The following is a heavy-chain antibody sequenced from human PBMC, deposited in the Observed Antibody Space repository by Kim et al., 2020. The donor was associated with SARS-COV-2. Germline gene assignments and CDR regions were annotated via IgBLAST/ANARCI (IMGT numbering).Heavy chain of an antibody. V-gene: IGHV4-39*01. D-gene: IGHD3-10*01. CDR1: GGSISSSSYY. J-gene: IGHJ4*02. Sequence: LETLSLTCTVSGGSISSSSYYWGWIRQPPGKGLEWIGSIYYSGSTYYNPSLKSRVTISVDTSKNQFSLKLSSVTAADTAVYYCARYPDGGTMVRGVIILEDYWGQGTLVTVSS. CDR2: IYYSGST. CDR3: ARYPDGGTMVRGVIILEDY.